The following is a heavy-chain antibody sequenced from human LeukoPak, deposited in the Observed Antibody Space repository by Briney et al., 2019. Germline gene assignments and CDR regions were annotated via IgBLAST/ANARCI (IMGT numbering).Heavy chain of an antibody. J-gene: IGHJ4*02. Sequence: PSETLSLTCTVSGYSISSGYYWGWIRQPPGKGLEWIGSIYHSGSTYYNPSPKSRVTISVDTSKNQFSLKLSSVTAADTAVYYCARDYVPYCGGDCYPLSSWGQGTLATVSS. V-gene: IGHV4-38-2*02. CDR2: IYHSGST. D-gene: IGHD2-21*01. CDR1: GYSISSGYY. CDR3: ARDYVPYCGGDCYPLSS.